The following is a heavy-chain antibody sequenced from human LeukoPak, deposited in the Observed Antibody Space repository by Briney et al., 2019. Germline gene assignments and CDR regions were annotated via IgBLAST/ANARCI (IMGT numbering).Heavy chain of an antibody. J-gene: IGHJ3*02. CDR3: ARGTAARDAFDI. V-gene: IGHV1-8*01. Sequence: GASVKVSCKVSGYTFTSYAINWVRQATGQGLEWMGWMNPNSGNTGYAQKFQGRVTMTRNTSISIVYMELSSLRSEDTAVYYCARGTAARDAFDIWGQGTMVTVSS. CDR1: GYTFTSYA. CDR2: MNPNSGNT. D-gene: IGHD6-6*01.